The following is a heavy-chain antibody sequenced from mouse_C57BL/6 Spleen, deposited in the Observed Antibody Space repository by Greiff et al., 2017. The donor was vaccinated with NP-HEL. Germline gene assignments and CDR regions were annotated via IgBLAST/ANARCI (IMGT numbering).Heavy chain of an antibody. CDR3: TGGKGLYFDV. V-gene: IGHV1-54*02. D-gene: IGHD1-3*01. CDR1: GYAFTNYL. CDR2: INPGSGGT. J-gene: IGHJ1*03. Sequence: QVQLQQSGAELVRPGASVKVSCKASGYAFTNYLIEWVRQRPGQGLEWIGVINPGSGGTNYNEKLKGKATLTADKSDNTAYLQLSSLTSEDTAVYYCTGGKGLYFDVWGTGTTVTVSS.